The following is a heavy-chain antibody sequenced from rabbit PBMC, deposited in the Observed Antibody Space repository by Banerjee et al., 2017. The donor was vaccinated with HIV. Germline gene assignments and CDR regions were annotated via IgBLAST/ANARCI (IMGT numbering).Heavy chain of an antibody. D-gene: IGHD4-1*01. CDR3: VKDYSGWGADL. V-gene: IGHV1S7*01. J-gene: IGHJ4*01. Sequence: QLMESGGGLVTLGGSLKLSCKASGVDFSGYGISWVRQAPGKGLERIGVIVVAKGNTYYASWVNGRFTISSDNAQNTLYLQLHSLTAADTATYFCVKDYSGWGADLWGPGTLVTVS. CDR2: IVVAKGNT. CDR1: GVDFSGYG.